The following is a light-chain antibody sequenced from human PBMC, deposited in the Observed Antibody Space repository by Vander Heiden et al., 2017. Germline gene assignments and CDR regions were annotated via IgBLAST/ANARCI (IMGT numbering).Light chain of an antibody. CDR3: QAWDSSTVV. J-gene: IGLJ2*01. V-gene: IGLV3-1*01. CDR2: QDS. CDR1: KLGDKY. Sequence: SYEPTQPPSVSVSPGQTASITCSGDKLGDKYACWYQQKPGQSPVLVIYQDSKRPAGIPERFSGSNSGNTATLTISGTQAMDEADYSCQAWDSSTVVFGGGTKLTVL.